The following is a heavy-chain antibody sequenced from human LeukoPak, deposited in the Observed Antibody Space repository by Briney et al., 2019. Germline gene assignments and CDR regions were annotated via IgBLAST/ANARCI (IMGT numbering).Heavy chain of an antibody. Sequence: AGGSLRLSCAASGFILSSYWMSWVRQAPGKGLEWVANIKEDGSEKYYVDSVKGRFTISRNNAKNSLDLQMNSLRAEDTAVYYCARSTLGRRTSYLDYWGQGTLVTVSS. D-gene: IGHD2-2*01. CDR2: IKEDGSEK. J-gene: IGHJ4*02. CDR1: GFILSSYW. V-gene: IGHV3-7*01. CDR3: ARSTLGRRTSYLDY.